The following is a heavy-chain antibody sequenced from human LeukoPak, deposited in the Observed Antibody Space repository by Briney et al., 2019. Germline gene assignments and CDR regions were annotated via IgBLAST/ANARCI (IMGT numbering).Heavy chain of an antibody. CDR2: FDPEDGET. CDR1: GYTLTELS. J-gene: IGHJ5*02. Sequence: ASVKVSCKVSGYTLTELSMRWVRQAPGKGLEWMGGFDPEDGETIYAQKFQGRVTMTEDTSTDTAYMELSSLRSEDTAVYYCATASYGSGSYYNRCWFDPWGQGTLVTVSS. CDR3: ATASYGSGSYYNRCWFDP. V-gene: IGHV1-24*01. D-gene: IGHD3-10*01.